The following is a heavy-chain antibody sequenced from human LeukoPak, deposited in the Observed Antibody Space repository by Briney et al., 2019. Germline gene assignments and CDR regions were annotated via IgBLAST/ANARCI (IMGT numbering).Heavy chain of an antibody. CDR3: TTGANVIVADTRAFDI. V-gene: IGHV3-15*07. CDR2: IKSTVDGGTT. J-gene: IGHJ3*02. CDR1: DFTFNKDW. D-gene: IGHD6-19*01. Sequence: PGGSLRLSCAASDFTFNKDWMNWVRQASGKGLEWVGRIKSTVDGGTTDYAAPVKGRFTVSRDDSKKTLYLQMNSLKIEDTAVDYCTTGANVIVADTRAFDIWGQGTMVTVSS.